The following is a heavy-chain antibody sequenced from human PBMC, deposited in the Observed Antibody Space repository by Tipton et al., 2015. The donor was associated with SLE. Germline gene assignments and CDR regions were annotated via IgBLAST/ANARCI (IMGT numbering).Heavy chain of an antibody. J-gene: IGHJ4*02. CDR3: VGGSSSTCDY. Sequence: SLRLSCAASGFTFSSYPMTWVRQAPGKGLEWVSVIYSGGSTYYADSVKGRFTISRDDSKNTLYLQMNSLRPEDTAVYYCVGGSSSTCDYWGQGTLVTVSS. D-gene: IGHD3-16*01. CDR2: IYSGGST. CDR1: GFTFSSYP. V-gene: IGHV3-23*03.